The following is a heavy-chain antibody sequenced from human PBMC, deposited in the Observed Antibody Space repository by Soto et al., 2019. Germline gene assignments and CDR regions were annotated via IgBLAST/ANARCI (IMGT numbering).Heavy chain of an antibody. J-gene: IGHJ3*02. CDR2: IYSGGST. CDR3: ARDIAVAGLDAFDI. V-gene: IGHV3-53*01. Sequence: EVQLVESGGGLIQPGGSLRLSCAASGFTVSSHYMSWVRQAPGKGLEWVSVIYSGGSTYYADSVKGRFTISRDNSKNTLYLQMNSLRAEDTAVYYCARDIAVAGLDAFDIWGQGTMVTVSS. D-gene: IGHD6-19*01. CDR1: GFTVSSHY.